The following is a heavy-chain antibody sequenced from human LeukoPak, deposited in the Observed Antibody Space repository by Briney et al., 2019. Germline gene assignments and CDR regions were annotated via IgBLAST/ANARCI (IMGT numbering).Heavy chain of an antibody. D-gene: IGHD2-2*01. J-gene: IGHJ4*02. CDR1: GFTVGNNY. CDR3: ARDTPGIPASINGG. V-gene: IGHV3-53*01. CDR2: IYSDGST. Sequence: GGSLRLSCTVSGFTVGNNYMNWVRQAPGKGLEWVSLIYSDGSTHYTDSVKGRFTISRDNSKNTLYLQMNSLRAEDTAVYYCARDTPGIPASINGGWGQGTLVTVAS.